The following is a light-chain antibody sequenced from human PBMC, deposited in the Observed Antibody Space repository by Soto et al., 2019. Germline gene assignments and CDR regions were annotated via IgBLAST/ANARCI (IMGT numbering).Light chain of an antibody. J-gene: IGLJ3*02. CDR2: TSN. CDR3: ASWDDSLTGGV. CDR1: SSNIGSNT. Sequence: QSVLTQPPSASGTPGQRVTISCSGRSSNIGSNTVNWYRHLPGTAPTLLIHTSNERPSGVPDRFSGSKSGTSASLAISGLQSDDEADYYCASWDDSLTGGVFGGGTKLTVL. V-gene: IGLV1-44*01.